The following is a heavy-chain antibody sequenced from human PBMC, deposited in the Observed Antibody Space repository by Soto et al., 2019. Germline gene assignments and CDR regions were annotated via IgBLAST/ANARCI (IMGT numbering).Heavy chain of an antibody. J-gene: IGHJ4*02. CDR3: ARGERYYYDSSGYLFDY. Sequence: SETLSLTCAVSGGSISSGGYSWSWIRQPPGKGLEWIGYIYHSGSTYYNPSLKSRVTISVDRSKNQFSLKLSSVTAADTAVYYCARGERYYYDSSGYLFDYWGQGTLVTVSS. CDR1: GGSISSGGYS. CDR2: IYHSGST. D-gene: IGHD3-22*01. V-gene: IGHV4-30-2*01.